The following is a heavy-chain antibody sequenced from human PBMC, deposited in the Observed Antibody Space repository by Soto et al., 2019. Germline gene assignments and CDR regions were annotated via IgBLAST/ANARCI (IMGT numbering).Heavy chain of an antibody. CDR1: GFTFSSYA. J-gene: IGHJ4*02. CDR3: AKDPSITPEAVITFGGVIAITPGYYFDY. Sequence: GGSLRLSCAASGFTFSSYAMIWVRQAPGKGLEWVSAISGSGGSTYYADSVKGRFTISRDNSKNTLYLQMNSLRAEDTAVYYCAKDPSITPEAVITFGGVIAITPGYYFDYWGQGTLVTVSS. CDR2: ISGSGGST. D-gene: IGHD3-16*02. V-gene: IGHV3-23*01.